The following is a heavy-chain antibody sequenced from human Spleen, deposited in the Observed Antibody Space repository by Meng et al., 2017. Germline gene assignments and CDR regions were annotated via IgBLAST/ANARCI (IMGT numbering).Heavy chain of an antibody. CDR3: ARGPTTMAHDFDY. CDR2: INHSGST. J-gene: IGHJ4*02. D-gene: IGHD4-11*01. V-gene: IGHV4-34*01. CDR1: GGSFSDYY. Sequence: GSLRLSCVVSGGSFSDYYWSWIRQPPGKGREWIGEINHSGSTNYNQSLESPATISVDTSQNNLSLKLSSVTAADSAVYYCARGPTTMAHDFDYWGQGTLVTVSS.